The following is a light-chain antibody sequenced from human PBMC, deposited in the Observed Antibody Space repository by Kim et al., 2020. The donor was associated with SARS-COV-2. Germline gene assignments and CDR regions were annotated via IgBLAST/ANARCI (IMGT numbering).Light chain of an antibody. CDR1: SLRTYY. V-gene: IGLV3-19*01. CDR2: GKN. Sequence: ALGQTVTITCQGDSLRTYYASWYQQRPGKAPVNVVYGKNNRPSGIPDRFSGPNSGNTASLTITGAQAEDEADYYCNSRDSSGDHYVFGTGTKVTVL. CDR3: NSRDSSGDHYV. J-gene: IGLJ1*01.